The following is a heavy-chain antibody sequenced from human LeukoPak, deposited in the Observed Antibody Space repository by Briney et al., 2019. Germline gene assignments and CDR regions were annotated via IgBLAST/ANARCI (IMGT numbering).Heavy chain of an antibody. CDR1: GGTFSSYA. CDR2: IIPILGIA. D-gene: IGHD3-22*01. V-gene: IGHV1-69*04. CDR3: ARAAFYYDSSGYYFDAFDI. J-gene: IGHJ3*02. Sequence: ASVKVSCKASGGTFSSYAISWVRQAPGQGLEWMGRIIPILGIANYAQKFQGRVTITADKSTSTAYMELSSLRSEDTAVYYCARAAFYYDSSGYYFDAFDIWGQGTMVTVSS.